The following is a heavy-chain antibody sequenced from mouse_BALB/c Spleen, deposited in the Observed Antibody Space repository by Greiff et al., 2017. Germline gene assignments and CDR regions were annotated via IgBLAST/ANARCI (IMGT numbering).Heavy chain of an antibody. J-gene: IGHJ3*01. V-gene: IGHV3-8*02. CDR1: GDSITSGY. D-gene: IGHD2-3*01. CDR3: ARLPLDGYYVLWFAY. CDR2: ISYSGST. Sequence: EVQLVESGPSLVKPSQTLSLTCSVTGDSITSGYWNWIRKFPGNKLEYMGYISYSGSTYYNPSLKSRISITRDTSKNQYYLQLNSVTTEDTATYYCARLPLDGYYVLWFAYWGQGTLVTVSA.